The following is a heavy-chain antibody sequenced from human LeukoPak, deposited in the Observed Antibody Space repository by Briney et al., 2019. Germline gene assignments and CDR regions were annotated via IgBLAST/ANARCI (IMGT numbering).Heavy chain of an antibody. J-gene: IGHJ4*02. CDR3: AKQLGYCSDGSCYFPY. V-gene: IGHV3-23*01. Sequence: GGSLRLSCAASGFTFSSSAMSWVRQAPGKGLEWVSAISNNGGYTYYADSVQGRFTISRDNSKSTLCLQMNSLRAEDTAVYYCAKQLGYCSDGSCYFPYWGQGTLATVSS. D-gene: IGHD2-15*01. CDR1: GFTFSSSA. CDR2: ISNNGGYT.